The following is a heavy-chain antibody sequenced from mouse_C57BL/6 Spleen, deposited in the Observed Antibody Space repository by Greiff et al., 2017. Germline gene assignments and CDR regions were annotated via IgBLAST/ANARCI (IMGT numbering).Heavy chain of an antibody. J-gene: IGHJ4*01. V-gene: IGHV1-64*01. CDR1: GYTFTSYW. CDR3: ARDYYGSSYNAMDY. D-gene: IGHD1-1*01. Sequence: QVQLQQPGAVLVKPGASVKLSCKASGYTFTSYWMHWVKQRPGQGLEWIGMIHPNSGSTNYNEKFKSKATLTVDKSSSTAYMQLSSLTSEDSAVYYCARDYYGSSYNAMDYWGQGTSVTVSS. CDR2: IHPNSGST.